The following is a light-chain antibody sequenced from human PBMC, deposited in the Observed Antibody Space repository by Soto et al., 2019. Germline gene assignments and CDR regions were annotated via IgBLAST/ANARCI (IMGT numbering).Light chain of an antibody. CDR2: GNS. CDR3: QSYDSSLRV. J-gene: IGLJ1*01. CDR1: SSNIGAGYD. Sequence: QSVLTQPPSVSGGPGQRVTISCTGSSSNIGAGYDVHWYQQLPGTAPKLLIYGNSNRPSGVPDRFSGSKSGTSASLAITGLQAEDEADYYCQSYDSSLRVFGTGTKVTVL. V-gene: IGLV1-40*01.